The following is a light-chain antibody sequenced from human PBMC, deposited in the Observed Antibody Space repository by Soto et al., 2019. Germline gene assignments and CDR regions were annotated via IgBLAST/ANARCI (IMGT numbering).Light chain of an antibody. CDR1: SSDVGGYNY. CDR3: CPYAIIYN. V-gene: IGLV2-11*01. CDR2: DVS. Sequence: QSALTQPRSVSGSPGQSVTISCTGTSSDVGGYNYVSWYQQHPGKAPKLMIYDVSKRPSGVPDRFSGSKSGNTASLTISGLQAEDEADYYCCPYAIIYNLGTGTKGTV. J-gene: IGLJ1*01.